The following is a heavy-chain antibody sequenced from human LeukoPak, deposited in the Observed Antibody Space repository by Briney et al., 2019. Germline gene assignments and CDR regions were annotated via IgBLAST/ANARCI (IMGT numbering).Heavy chain of an antibody. CDR2: IYTSGST. Sequence: SETLSLTCTVSGGSISSCYWSWIRQPAGKGLEWIGRIYTSGSTNYNPSLKSRVTISVDTSKNQFSLKLSSVTAADTAVYYCARSITGTFSPPDYWGQGTLVTVSS. CDR3: ARSITGTFSPPDY. CDR1: GGSISSCY. J-gene: IGHJ4*02. V-gene: IGHV4-4*07. D-gene: IGHD1-20*01.